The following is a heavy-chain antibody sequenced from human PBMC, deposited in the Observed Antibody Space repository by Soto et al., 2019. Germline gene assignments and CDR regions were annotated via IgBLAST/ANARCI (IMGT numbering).Heavy chain of an antibody. CDR1: GFTVSNNY. V-gene: IGHV3-53*01. CDR2: IYSGGYT. Sequence: EVQLVESGGGLIQPGGSLRLSCAVSGFTVSNNYMSWVRQAPGKGLEGVSVIYSGGYTAYGDSVKGRFTISRDNSKNTLYLQMSGRRAAAPPVFFWAAHPGGGGYWGQGTLVTVSS. D-gene: IGHD3-10*01. J-gene: IGHJ4*02. CDR3: AAHPGGGGY.